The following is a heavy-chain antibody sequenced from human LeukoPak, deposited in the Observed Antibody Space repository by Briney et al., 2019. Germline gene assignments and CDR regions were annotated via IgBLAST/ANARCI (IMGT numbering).Heavy chain of an antibody. CDR2: ISAYNGNT. J-gene: IGHJ4*02. D-gene: IGHD5-18*01. Sequence: ASVKLSCKASGYTFTSYGISWVRQAPGHRLEWMGWISAYNGNTNYAKNLQARVTMTTDTSTTTAYTELRSLRSDDTAGYYCARDGVYSYGPPRGYWGQGTLVTVSS. CDR3: ARDGVYSYGPPRGY. CDR1: GYTFTSYG. V-gene: IGHV1-18*01.